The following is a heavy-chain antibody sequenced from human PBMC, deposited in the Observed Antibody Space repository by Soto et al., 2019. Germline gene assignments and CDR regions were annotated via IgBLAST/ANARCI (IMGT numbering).Heavy chain of an antibody. J-gene: IGHJ6*02. D-gene: IGHD1-26*01. CDR1: GFTFSDYY. Sequence: GGSLRLSCAASGFTFSDYYMSWIRQAPGKGLEWVSYISSSSSYTNYADSVKGRFTISRDNAKNSLYLQMNSLRAEDTAVYYCARPRAKWDYYYGMDVWGQGTTVTVSS. CDR2: ISSSSSYT. V-gene: IGHV3-11*06. CDR3: ARPRAKWDYYYGMDV.